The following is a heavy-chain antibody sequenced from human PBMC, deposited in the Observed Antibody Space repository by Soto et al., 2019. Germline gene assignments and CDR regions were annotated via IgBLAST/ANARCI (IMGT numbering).Heavy chain of an antibody. CDR3: ASNPVRFLEWLLFDS. V-gene: IGHV4-30-4*01. D-gene: IGHD3-3*01. Sequence: QVQLQESGPGLVKPSQTLSLTCTVSGGSISSGDYYWSWIRQPPGKGLEWIGYIYYSGSTYYNPSLKSLVPISVDTSKNQFALKLSSETAADTAVYYCASNPVRFLEWLLFDSWGQGTLVTVSS. J-gene: IGHJ4*02. CDR2: IYYSGST. CDR1: GGSISSGDYY.